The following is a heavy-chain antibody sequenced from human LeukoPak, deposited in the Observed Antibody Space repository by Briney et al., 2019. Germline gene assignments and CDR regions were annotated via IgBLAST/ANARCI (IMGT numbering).Heavy chain of an antibody. D-gene: IGHD2-2*01. V-gene: IGHV3-7*01. CDR3: GRDRVVPAATFY. J-gene: IGHJ4*02. Sequence: GGSLRLSCAASGFAFSIYWMSWIRQAPGRGVEWVANINQLGNEKNYVDSVNGRFPISRNNVDDSLYLEMNSLRVEDTAVYYCGRDRVVPAATFYWGQGVLVTVSS. CDR1: GFAFSIYW. CDR2: INQLGNEK.